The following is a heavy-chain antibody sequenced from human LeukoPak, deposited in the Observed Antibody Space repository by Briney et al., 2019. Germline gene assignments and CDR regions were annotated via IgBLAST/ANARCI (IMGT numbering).Heavy chain of an antibody. V-gene: IGHV3-30*02. CDR1: GFTFSSYG. CDR3: AKFDIPRLTTGVY. D-gene: IGHD4-11*01. CDR2: IRYDGSNK. Sequence: GGSLRLSCAASGFTFSSYGMHWVRQAPGKGLEWVAFIRYDGSNKYYADSVKGRFTISRDNSKNTLYLQMNSLRAEDTAVYYCAKFDIPRLTTGVYWGQGTLVTVSS. J-gene: IGHJ4*02.